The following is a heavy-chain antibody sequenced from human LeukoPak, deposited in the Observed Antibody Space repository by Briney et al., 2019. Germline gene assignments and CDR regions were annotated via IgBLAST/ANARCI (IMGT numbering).Heavy chain of an antibody. CDR3: ARRYCSSTSCNPYFFDY. CDR1: GYTFTNYY. J-gene: IGHJ4*02. D-gene: IGHD2-2*01. V-gene: IGHV5-51*01. CDR2: ISSCNSNA. Sequence: GKSLKISCKCSGYTFTNYYIGWVSQTPGKGLEWMVIISSCNSNASYSPSFQGQVTISADKSISTAYLRRSSLKASDTAMYYCARRYCSSTSCNPYFFDYWGQGTLVTVSS.